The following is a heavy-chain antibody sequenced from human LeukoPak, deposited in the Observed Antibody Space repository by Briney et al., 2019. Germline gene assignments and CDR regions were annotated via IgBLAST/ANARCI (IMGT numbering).Heavy chain of an antibody. Sequence: ASVKVSCKASGYTFTGYYMHWVRQAPGQGLEWMGWINPASGGTHYVQKFQGRVTMTRDTSINTAYMELSRLTSDDTAVYYCATVGSSRYTHYWGQGTLVTVSS. CDR1: GYTFTGYY. V-gene: IGHV1-2*02. J-gene: IGHJ4*02. CDR3: ATVGSSRYTHY. D-gene: IGHD6-13*01. CDR2: INPASGGT.